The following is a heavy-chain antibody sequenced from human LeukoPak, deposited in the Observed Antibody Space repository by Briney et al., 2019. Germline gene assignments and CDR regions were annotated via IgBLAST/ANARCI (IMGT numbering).Heavy chain of an antibody. CDR3: ARQMGGNGYGDPRVYDI. Sequence: ASVKASCKASGYTFTDYYIHWVRQAPGQGLGWMGSINPNSGGTNYAQKFQGWVTMTRDTSVSTAYMEKGSLRSDDTAVYYCARQMGGNGYGDPRVYDIWGQGTMVTVSS. J-gene: IGHJ3*02. CDR1: GYTFTDYY. CDR2: INPNSGGT. D-gene: IGHD4-17*01. V-gene: IGHV1-2*04.